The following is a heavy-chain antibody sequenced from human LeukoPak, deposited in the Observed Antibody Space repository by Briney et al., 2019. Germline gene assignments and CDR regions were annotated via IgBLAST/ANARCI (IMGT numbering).Heavy chain of an antibody. CDR1: GYSISSGYY. CDR3: ARRWIFWYFDL. D-gene: IGHD2-2*03. V-gene: IGHV4-38-2*01. CDR2: IYHSGST. J-gene: IGHJ2*01. Sequence: SETLSLTCAVSGYSISSGYYCGWIRQPPGKGLEWIGSIYHSGSTYYNPSLKNRVTISVYTSKNQFSLKLSSVHAADTAVYYCARRWIFWYFDLWGRGTLVTVSS.